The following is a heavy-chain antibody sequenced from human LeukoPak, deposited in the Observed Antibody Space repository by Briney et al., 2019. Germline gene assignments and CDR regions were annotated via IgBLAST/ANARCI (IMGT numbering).Heavy chain of an antibody. J-gene: IGHJ4*02. CDR1: GGSFSGYY. Sequence: SETLSLTCAVYGGSFSGYYWSWIRQPPGKGLEWIGEIYHSGSTNYNPSLKSRVTISVDKSKNQFSLKLSSVTAADTAVYYCARDRDGALFDYWGQGTLVTVSS. CDR2: IYHSGST. D-gene: IGHD4-17*01. V-gene: IGHV4-34*01. CDR3: ARDRDGALFDY.